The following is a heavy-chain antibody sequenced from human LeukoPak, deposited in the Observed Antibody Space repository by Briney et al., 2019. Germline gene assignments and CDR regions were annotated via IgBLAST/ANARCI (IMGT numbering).Heavy chain of an antibody. CDR1: GTSFTSYY. CDR3: ARMTTGHDY. V-gene: IGHV4-34*01. J-gene: IGHJ4*02. Sequence: KPSETLSPTCGVSGTSFTSYYWGWIRQTPGKGLEWIGEVNHSGYTNMNPSLKSRVTISVDTSKNQFSLMMTSVTAADTAVYFCARMTTGHDYWGQGTLVTVSS. D-gene: IGHD4-17*01. CDR2: VNHSGYT.